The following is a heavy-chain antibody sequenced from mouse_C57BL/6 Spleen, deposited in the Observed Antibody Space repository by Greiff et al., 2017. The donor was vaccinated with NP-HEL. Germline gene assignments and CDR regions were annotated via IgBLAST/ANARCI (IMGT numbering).Heavy chain of an antibody. CDR1: GYTFTSYW. Sequence: QVQLQQPGAELVKPGASVKLSCEASGYTFTSYWMHWVKQRPGQGLEWIGMIHPNSGSTNYNEKFKSKATLTVDKSSSTAYMQLSSLTSEDSAVYYCARDSNYPYAMDYWGQGTSVTVSS. CDR3: ARDSNYPYAMDY. J-gene: IGHJ4*01. D-gene: IGHD2-5*01. CDR2: IHPNSGST. V-gene: IGHV1-64*01.